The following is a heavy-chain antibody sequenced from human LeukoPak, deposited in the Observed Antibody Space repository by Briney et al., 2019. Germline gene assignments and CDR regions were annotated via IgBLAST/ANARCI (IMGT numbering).Heavy chain of an antibody. J-gene: IGHJ4*02. V-gene: IGHV3-23*01. CDR3: AKGVRQWLDYYFDY. CDR1: GLTFSSHW. D-gene: IGHD6-19*01. Sequence: PGGSLRLSCAASGLTFSSHWMHWVRQAPGKGLEWVSAISGSGGSTYYADSVKGRFTISRDNSKNTLYLQMNSLRAEDTAVYYCAKGVRQWLDYYFDYWGQGTLVTVSS. CDR2: ISGSGGST.